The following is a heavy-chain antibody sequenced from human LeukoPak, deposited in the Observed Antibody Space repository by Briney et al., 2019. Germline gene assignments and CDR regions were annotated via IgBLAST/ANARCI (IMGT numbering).Heavy chain of an antibody. J-gene: IGHJ4*02. V-gene: IGHV4-34*01. CDR3: AVGITILGVAASFDS. Sequence: KASETLSLTCAVYGASYNAYYWSWIRQPPGKGLEWIGDIDHHGTATYNPSLKSRLTISADASKNQFSLKLNSVTDADTAVYYCAVGITILGVAASFDSWGQGNLVIVSS. CDR1: GASYNAYY. D-gene: IGHD3-3*01. CDR2: IDHHGTA.